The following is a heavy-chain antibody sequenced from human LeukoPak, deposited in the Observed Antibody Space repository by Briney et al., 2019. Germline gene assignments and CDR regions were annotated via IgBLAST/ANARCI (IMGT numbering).Heavy chain of an antibody. CDR2: ISGHQGNT. CDR3: ARSDLATITAGPFEY. J-gene: IGHJ4*02. V-gene: IGHV1-18*01. Sequence: GASVKVSCKASGYTFTNYGITWVRQAPGQGLEWMGWISGHQGNTKHAQNFQGRVTMTIDTSTSTAYMDLRSLRSDDTAIYFCARSDLATITAGPFEYWGQGTLVAVSS. D-gene: IGHD5-12*01. CDR1: GYTFTNYG.